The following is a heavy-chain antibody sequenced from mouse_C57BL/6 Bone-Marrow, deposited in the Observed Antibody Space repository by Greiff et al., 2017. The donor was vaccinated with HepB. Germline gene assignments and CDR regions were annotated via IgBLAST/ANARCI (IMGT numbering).Heavy chain of an antibody. Sequence: VQLQQSGAELVKPGASVKLSCTASGFNIKDYYMHWVKQRTEQGLEWIGRIDPEDGETQYAPKFQGKATITADTSSNTAYLQLSSLTSEDTAVYYCARNDYVGYYFDYWGQGTTLTVSS. CDR3: ARNDYVGYYFDY. V-gene: IGHV14-2*01. D-gene: IGHD2-4*01. CDR1: GFNIKDYY. CDR2: IDPEDGET. J-gene: IGHJ2*01.